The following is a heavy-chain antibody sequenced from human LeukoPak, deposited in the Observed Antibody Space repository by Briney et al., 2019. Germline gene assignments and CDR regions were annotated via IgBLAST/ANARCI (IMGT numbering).Heavy chain of an antibody. D-gene: IGHD6-13*01. CDR3: ARTGRGSSSWIYYYYYMDV. CDR2: IYYSGST. V-gene: IGHV4-59*01. Sequence: SETLSLTCTVSGGSISSYYWSWIRQPPGKGLEWIGYIYYSGSTNYNPSLKSRVAISVDTSKNQFSLKLSSVTAADTAVYYCARTGRGSSSWIYYYYYMDVWGKGTTVTVSS. J-gene: IGHJ6*03. CDR1: GGSISSYY.